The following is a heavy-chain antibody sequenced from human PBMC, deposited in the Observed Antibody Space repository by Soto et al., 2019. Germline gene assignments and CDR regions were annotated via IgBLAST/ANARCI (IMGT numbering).Heavy chain of an antibody. CDR2: ISWNSGSI. CDR1: GFTFDDYA. Sequence: SLRLSCAASGFTFDDYAMHWVRQAPGKGLEWVSGISWNSGSIGYADSVKGRFTISRDNAKNSLYLQMNSLRAEDTALYYCAKDIKYYYDSSGPAFDYWGQGTLVTVSS. CDR3: AKDIKYYYDSSGPAFDY. D-gene: IGHD3-22*01. J-gene: IGHJ4*02. V-gene: IGHV3-9*01.